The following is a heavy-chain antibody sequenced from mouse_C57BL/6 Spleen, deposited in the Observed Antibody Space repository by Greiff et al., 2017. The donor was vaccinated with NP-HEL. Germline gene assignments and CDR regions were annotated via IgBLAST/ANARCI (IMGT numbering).Heavy chain of an antibody. Sequence: EVKLMESGGGLVKPGGSLKLSCAASGFTFSDYGMHWVRQAPEKGLEWVAYISSGSSTIYYADTVKGRFTISRDNAKNTLFLQMTSLRSEDTAMYYCARRPYFYFDYWGQGTTLTVSS. CDR1: GFTFSDYG. CDR3: ARRPYFYFDY. CDR2: ISSGSSTI. D-gene: IGHD2-10*01. V-gene: IGHV5-17*01. J-gene: IGHJ2*01.